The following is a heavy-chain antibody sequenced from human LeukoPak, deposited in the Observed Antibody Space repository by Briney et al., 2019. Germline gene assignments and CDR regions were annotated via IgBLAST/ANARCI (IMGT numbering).Heavy chain of an antibody. J-gene: IGHJ4*02. Sequence: QAGGSLRLSCAASGFTFSSYAMHWVRQAPSKGLEWVAVISYDGSNKYYADSVKGRFTISRDNSKNTLYLQMNSLRAEDTAVYYCARDRRYSGSYYYFDYWGQGTLVTVSS. CDR2: ISYDGSNK. V-gene: IGHV3-30-3*01. D-gene: IGHD1-26*01. CDR1: GFTFSSYA. CDR3: ARDRRYSGSYYYFDY.